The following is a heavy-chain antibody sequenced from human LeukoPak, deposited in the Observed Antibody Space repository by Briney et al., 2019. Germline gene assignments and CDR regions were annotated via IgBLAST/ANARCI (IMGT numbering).Heavy chain of an antibody. Sequence: GGSLRLSCAASGFTFRSNGMHWVRQAPGKGLEWVAFIRYDGSNKYYADSVKGRFTISRDNTKNTVYLQMNSLRAEDTAVYYCAKAGYYDSSLDYGGQGTLVTVPS. V-gene: IGHV3-30*02. CDR2: IRYDGSNK. CDR3: AKAGYYDSSLDY. J-gene: IGHJ4*02. CDR1: GFTFRSNG. D-gene: IGHD3-22*01.